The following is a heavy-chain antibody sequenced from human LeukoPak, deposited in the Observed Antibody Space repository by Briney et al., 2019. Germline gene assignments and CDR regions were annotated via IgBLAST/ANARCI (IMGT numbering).Heavy chain of an antibody. V-gene: IGHV4-38-2*01. Sequence: PSETLSLTCAVSGYSISSGYYWGWIRQPTGKGLEWIGSIYHSGSTYYNPSLKSRVTISVDTSKNQFSLKLSSVTAADTAVYYCARAPPGYFDYWGQGTLVTVSS. CDR2: IYHSGST. D-gene: IGHD1-14*01. J-gene: IGHJ4*02. CDR1: GYSISSGYY. CDR3: ARAPPGYFDY.